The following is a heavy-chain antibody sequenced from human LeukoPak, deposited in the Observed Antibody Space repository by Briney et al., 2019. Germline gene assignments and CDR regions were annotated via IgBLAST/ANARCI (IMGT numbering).Heavy chain of an antibody. CDR2: INPNSGGT. D-gene: IGHD3-3*01. Sequence: ASVKVSCKASGYTFTGYYMHWVRQAPGQGLEWMGWINPNSGGTNYAQKFQGWVTMTRDTSISTAYMELSRLRSDDTAVYYCAKDQEIFGVPTPFDYWGQGTLVTVSS. CDR1: GYTFTGYY. CDR3: AKDQEIFGVPTPFDY. J-gene: IGHJ4*02. V-gene: IGHV1-2*04.